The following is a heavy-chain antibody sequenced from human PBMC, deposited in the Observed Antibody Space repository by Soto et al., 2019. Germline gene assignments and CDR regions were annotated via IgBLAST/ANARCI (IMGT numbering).Heavy chain of an antibody. CDR1: GGSFSGYY. D-gene: IGHD2-15*01. V-gene: IGHV4-34*01. Sequence: QVQLQQWGAGLLKPSETLSLTCAVYGGSFSGYYWSWIRQPPGKGLEWIGEINHSGSTNYNPSLKSRVTISADTSKNQFSLKVSAVTASDTAVYYCSRVLVAATGWFDPWGQGTLVTVSS. J-gene: IGHJ5*02. CDR3: SRVLVAATGWFDP. CDR2: INHSGST.